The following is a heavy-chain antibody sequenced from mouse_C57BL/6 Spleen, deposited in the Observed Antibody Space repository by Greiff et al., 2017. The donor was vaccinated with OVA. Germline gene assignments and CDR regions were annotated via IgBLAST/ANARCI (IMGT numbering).Heavy chain of an antibody. V-gene: IGHV1-26*01. J-gene: IGHJ3*01. CDR3: ATYCCGSCPLTGAFAY. CDR2: INPNNGGT. CDR1: GYTFTDYY. D-gene: IGHD1-1*01. Sequence: EVQLQQSGPELVKPGASVKISCKASGYTFTDYYMNWVKQSHGKSLEWIGDINPNNGGTSYNQKFKGKATLTVDTSSSTAYLELSSLTSEDSAVYYCATYCCGSCPLTGAFAYWGQGTLVTVSA.